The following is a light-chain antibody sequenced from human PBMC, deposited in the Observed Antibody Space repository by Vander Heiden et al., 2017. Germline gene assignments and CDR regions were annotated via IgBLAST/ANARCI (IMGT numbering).Light chain of an antibody. CDR1: SSDVGDYDY. CDR3: SSYTSSSTLV. Sequence: QSALPQPASVSGSPGQSITISCTVTSSDVGDYDYVAWYQQHPGKAPKLMIYDVSKRPSGVANRFCGSKSGTTASLTISGRQAEDEADYYCSSYTSSSTLVFGGGTRLTVL. CDR2: DVS. J-gene: IGLJ3*02. V-gene: IGLV2-14*03.